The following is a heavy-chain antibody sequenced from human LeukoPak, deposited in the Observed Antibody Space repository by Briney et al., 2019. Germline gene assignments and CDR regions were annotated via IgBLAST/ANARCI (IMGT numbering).Heavy chain of an antibody. Sequence: SVKVSCKASGGTFSSYAISWVRQAPGQGLEWMGRIIPIFGIANYAQKFQGRVTITADKSTSTAYMELSSLRSEDAAVYYCARDRSRDGYKYYFDYWGQGTLVTVSS. V-gene: IGHV1-69*04. J-gene: IGHJ4*02. CDR3: ARDRSRDGYKYYFDY. D-gene: IGHD5-24*01. CDR2: IIPIFGIA. CDR1: GGTFSSYA.